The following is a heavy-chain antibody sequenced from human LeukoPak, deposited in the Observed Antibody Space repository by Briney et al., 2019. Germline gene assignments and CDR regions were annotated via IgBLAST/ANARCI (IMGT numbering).Heavy chain of an antibody. Sequence: KASQTLSLTCTVSGGSISSGSYYWSWIRQPAGKGLEWIGRIYTSGSTNYNPSLKSRVTISVDTSKNQFSLKLSSVTAADTAVYYCASSLRFLEWPYEGAFDIWGQGTMVTVSS. CDR2: IYTSGST. J-gene: IGHJ3*02. CDR1: GGSISSGSYY. V-gene: IGHV4-61*02. D-gene: IGHD3-3*01. CDR3: ASSLRFLEWPYEGAFDI.